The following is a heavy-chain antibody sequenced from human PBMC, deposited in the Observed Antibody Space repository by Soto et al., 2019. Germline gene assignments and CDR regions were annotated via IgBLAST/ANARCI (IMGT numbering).Heavy chain of an antibody. J-gene: IGHJ4*02. Sequence: SGPTLVNPTQTLTLTCTFSGFSLSTSGVGVGWIRQPPGKALEWLALIYWDDDKRYSPSLKSRLTITKDTSKNQVVLTMTNMDPVDTATYYCAHSCIAARTRTNRDFDYWGQGTLDTVSS. V-gene: IGHV2-5*02. CDR3: AHSCIAARTRTNRDFDY. CDR1: GFSLSTSGVG. D-gene: IGHD6-6*01. CDR2: IYWDDDK.